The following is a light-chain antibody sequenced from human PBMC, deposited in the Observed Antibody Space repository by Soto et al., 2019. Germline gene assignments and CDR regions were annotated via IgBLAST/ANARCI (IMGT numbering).Light chain of an antibody. V-gene: IGLV2-14*01. CDR3: SSYTSSSTLGV. CDR1: SSDVGGYNY. Sequence: QSVLTQPASVSGSPGQSITISCTGTSSDVGGYNYVSWYQQHPGKAPKLMIYEVSNRPSGVSNRFSGSKSGNTASLTISGLQAEDEADYYCSSYTSSSTLGVFETGTKVTVL. CDR2: EVS. J-gene: IGLJ1*01.